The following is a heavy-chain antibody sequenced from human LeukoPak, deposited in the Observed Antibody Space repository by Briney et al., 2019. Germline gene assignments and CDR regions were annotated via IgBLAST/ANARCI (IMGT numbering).Heavy chain of an antibody. CDR2: INSNTGGT. V-gene: IGHV1-2*02. Sequence: GASVRVSCKASGYSFTGKYMHWVRQAPGQGFEWMGWINSNTGGTNYAQKFKGRVLMTRDTSISTAYLELSSLKSDDTAVYYCARVGYCSRGVCYNYDYWGQGTQVTVSS. J-gene: IGHJ4*02. CDR1: GYSFTGKY. D-gene: IGHD2-8*01. CDR3: ARVGYCSRGVCYNYDY.